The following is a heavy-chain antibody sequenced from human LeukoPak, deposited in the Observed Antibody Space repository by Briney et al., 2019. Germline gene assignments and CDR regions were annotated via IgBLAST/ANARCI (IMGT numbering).Heavy chain of an antibody. D-gene: IGHD4-17*01. CDR3: ARGYGAG. CDR1: GFTFSGYD. Sequence: GGSLRLSCAASGFTFSGYDMHWVRQAPGKGLEWVAFIRYDGSNKYYTDSVKGRFTTSRDNSKNTLYLQMNSLRPEDTAVYYCARGYGAGWGQGTMVTVSS. V-gene: IGHV3-30*02. CDR2: IRYDGSNK. J-gene: IGHJ3*01.